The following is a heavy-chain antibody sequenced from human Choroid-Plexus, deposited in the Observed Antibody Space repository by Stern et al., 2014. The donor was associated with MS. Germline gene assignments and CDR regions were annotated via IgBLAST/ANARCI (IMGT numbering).Heavy chain of an antibody. Sequence: QLVQSGAEVKKLGASVKVSCKTSGYIFTGYYIHWVRQAPGQGLEWMAWINPNTGGTKYAQKFQGRGTMSRDTSISTAYVELSSLTSDDTAVYYCARDQRGITIFGVVTDYYYLGMDVWGQGTTVTVSS. CDR1: GYIFTGYY. CDR2: INPNTGGT. D-gene: IGHD3-3*01. CDR3: ARDQRGITIFGVVTDYYYLGMDV. J-gene: IGHJ6*02. V-gene: IGHV1-2*02.